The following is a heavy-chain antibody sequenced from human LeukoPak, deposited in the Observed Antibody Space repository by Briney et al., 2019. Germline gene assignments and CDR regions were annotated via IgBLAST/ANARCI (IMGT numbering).Heavy chain of an antibody. CDR1: GFTFSSYG. Sequence: PGGSLRLSCAASGFTFSSYGMHWVRQAPGKGLEWVAFIRYDGSNKYYADSVKGRFTISRDNSKNTLYLQMNSLRAEDTAVYYCAKAAGSGSYFNQFDYWGQGTLVTVSS. CDR3: AKAAGSGSYFNQFDY. V-gene: IGHV3-30*02. CDR2: IRYDGSNK. J-gene: IGHJ4*02. D-gene: IGHD3-10*01.